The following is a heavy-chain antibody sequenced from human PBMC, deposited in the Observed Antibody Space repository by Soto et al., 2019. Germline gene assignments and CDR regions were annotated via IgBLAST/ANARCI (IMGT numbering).Heavy chain of an antibody. CDR3: ARGGIIVATKSYLFDY. J-gene: IGHJ4*02. CDR1: GFTFSSYG. V-gene: IGHV3-33*01. D-gene: IGHD5-12*01. CDR2: IWYDGSNK. Sequence: GGSLRLSCAASGFTFSSYGMHWVRQAPGKGLEWVAVIWYDGSNKYYADSVKGRFTISRDNSKNTLYLQMNSLRAEDTAVYYCARGGIIVATKSYLFDYWGQGTLVTVS.